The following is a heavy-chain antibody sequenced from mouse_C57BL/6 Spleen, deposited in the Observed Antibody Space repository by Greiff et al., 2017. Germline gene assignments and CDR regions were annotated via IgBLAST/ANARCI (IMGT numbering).Heavy chain of an antibody. V-gene: IGHV1-64*01. J-gene: IGHJ2*01. CDR3: ARSRYDSGDY. D-gene: IGHD2-4*01. CDR1: GYTFTSYW. CDR2: IHPNSGST. Sequence: QVQLQQPGAELVKPGASVKLSCKASGYTFTSYWMHWVKQRPGQGLEWIGMIHPNSGSTNYNEKFKSKATLTVDKSSSPAYMQLSSLTSEDSAVYYCARSRYDSGDYWGQGTTLTVSS.